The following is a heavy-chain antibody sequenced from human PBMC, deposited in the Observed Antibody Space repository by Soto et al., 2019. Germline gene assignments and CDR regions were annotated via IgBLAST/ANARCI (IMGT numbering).Heavy chain of an antibody. Sequence: PGGSLRLSCADSGFTFSRYGMNWLRQAPGKGLEWVASISSSTSYVYYADSVKGRFSTSRHNAKNILYLEMYALRSEDTAVYYCARDPSEGRVGNWFESWGQGTLVTVSS. V-gene: IGHV3-21*06. D-gene: IGHD2-2*01. CDR1: GFTFSRYG. CDR3: ARDPSEGRVGNWFES. J-gene: IGHJ5*01. CDR2: ISSSTSYV.